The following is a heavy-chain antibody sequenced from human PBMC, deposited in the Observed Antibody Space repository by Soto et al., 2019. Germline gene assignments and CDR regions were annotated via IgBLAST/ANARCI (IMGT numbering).Heavy chain of an antibody. J-gene: IGHJ6*02. Sequence: GASVKVSCKASGYTFNKYAMHWVRRAPGQRLEWMGWINAGTGDTKYSQKVQGRVTITRDTSASTAYMELSSLRSEDTAVYYCASEEIVAISPAKTDSYGLDVWGQGTTVTRLL. D-gene: IGHD2-2*01. CDR2: INAGTGDT. CDR1: GYTFNKYA. V-gene: IGHV1-3*01. CDR3: ASEEIVAISPAKTDSYGLDV.